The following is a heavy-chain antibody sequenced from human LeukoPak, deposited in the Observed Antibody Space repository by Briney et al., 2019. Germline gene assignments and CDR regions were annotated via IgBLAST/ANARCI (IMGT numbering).Heavy chain of an antibody. CDR2: INHSGSA. D-gene: IGHD5-12*01. V-gene: IGHV4-34*01. CDR1: GGSFSGYY. J-gene: IGHJ4*02. CDR3: ARVATHRGPEG. Sequence: SETLSLTCAVYGGSFSGYYWSWIRQPPGKGLEWIGEINHSGSANYNPSLKSRVTISVDTSKNQFSLKLSSVTAADTAVYYCARVATHRGPEGRGQGTLVTVSS.